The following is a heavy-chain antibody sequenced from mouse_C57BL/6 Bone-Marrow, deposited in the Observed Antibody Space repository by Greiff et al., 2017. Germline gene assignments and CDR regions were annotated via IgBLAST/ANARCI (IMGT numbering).Heavy chain of an antibody. J-gene: IGHJ2*01. D-gene: IGHD3-2*02. Sequence: QVQLKQPGAELVTPGASVKLSCKASGYTFTSYWMHWVKQRPGQGLEWIGMIHPNSGSTNYNEKFKSKATLTVDKSSSTAYMQPSSLASEDSAVYYCARRQLRPRGDYFDYWGQGTTLTGSS. CDR1: GYTFTSYW. CDR2: IHPNSGST. CDR3: ARRQLRPRGDYFDY. V-gene: IGHV1-64*01.